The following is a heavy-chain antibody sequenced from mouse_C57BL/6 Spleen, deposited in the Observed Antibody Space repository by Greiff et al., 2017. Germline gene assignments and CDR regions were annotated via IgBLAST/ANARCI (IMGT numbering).Heavy chain of an antibody. Sequence: VKLQESGAELARPGASVKLSCKASGYTFTSYGISWVKQRTGQGLEWIGEIYPRSGNTYYNEKFKGKATLTADKSSSTAYMELRSLTSEDSAVYFCARGSFFDYWGQGTTRTVSS. J-gene: IGHJ2*01. CDR2: IYPRSGNT. CDR1: GYTFTSYG. V-gene: IGHV1-81*01. CDR3: ARGSFFDY.